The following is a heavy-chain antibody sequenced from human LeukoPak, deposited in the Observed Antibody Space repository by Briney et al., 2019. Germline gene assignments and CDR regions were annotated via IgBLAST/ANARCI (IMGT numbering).Heavy chain of an antibody. D-gene: IGHD1-1*01. Sequence: GGSLRLSCAASGFILNDYGMHWVRQAPGKGLEWVAVIWYDGSNKYYADSVKGRFTISRDNSKNTLYLQMNSLRAEDTAVYYCARDPGNWNDGHDYWGQGTLVTVSS. CDR2: IWYDGSNK. J-gene: IGHJ4*02. V-gene: IGHV3-33*01. CDR1: GFILNDYG. CDR3: ARDPGNWNDGHDY.